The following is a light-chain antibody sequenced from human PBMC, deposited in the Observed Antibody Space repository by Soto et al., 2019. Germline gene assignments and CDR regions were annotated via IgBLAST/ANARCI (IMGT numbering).Light chain of an antibody. Sequence: EIVMTQSPVTLSVSPGERVTLSCRTSHSVNSHVAWYQQKPGQAPRLLLYGASTRATGIPVRFSGSGFGTEFTLTISSLQSEDFAVYYCQQYKNWPLFGQGTRLEI. CDR2: GAS. J-gene: IGKJ5*01. CDR3: QQYKNWPL. V-gene: IGKV3-15*01. CDR1: HSVNSH.